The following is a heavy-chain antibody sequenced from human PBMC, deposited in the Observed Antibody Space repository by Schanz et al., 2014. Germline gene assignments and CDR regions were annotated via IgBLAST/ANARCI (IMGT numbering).Heavy chain of an antibody. CDR3: ARAARRTRVVPLYFDY. D-gene: IGHD2-2*01. J-gene: IGHJ4*02. Sequence: QVQLQESGPGLVKPSETLSLTCVVSRHSFSSSNWWGWIRQPPGKGLEWIGYIYYSGNIYCNSSLKSRVTMSVDTSKNQISLKLNSVTAADTAVYYCARAARRTRVVPLYFDYWGQGTLVTVSS. CDR2: IYYSGNI. V-gene: IGHV4-28*05. CDR1: RHSFSSSNW.